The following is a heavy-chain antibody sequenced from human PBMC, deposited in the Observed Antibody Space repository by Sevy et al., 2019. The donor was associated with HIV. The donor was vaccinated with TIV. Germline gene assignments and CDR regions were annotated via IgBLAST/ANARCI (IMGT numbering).Heavy chain of an antibody. J-gene: IGHJ4*02. CDR3: ARDVEKAMTPYY. D-gene: IGHD5-18*01. CDR2: INTSGGST. V-gene: IGHV1-46*01. CDR1: GYTFTRYY. Sequence: ASVKVSCKASGYTFTRYYMHWVRQAPGQGLEWMGKINTSGGSTSNAQKFQGRVTMTRDTSTSTVYMELSSLRSDDTGVDYSARDVEKAMTPYYWGQGTLVTVSS.